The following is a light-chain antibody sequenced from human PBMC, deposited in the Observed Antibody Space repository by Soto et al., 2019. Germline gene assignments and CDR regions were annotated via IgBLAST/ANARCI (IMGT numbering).Light chain of an antibody. CDR3: SSYTSSSLYV. Sequence: QSVLTQPASVSLSPGQSITISCSGTSSDIGGHHFVSWYQQQSGKAPKLVIYEVTDRPSGVSDRFSGSKSGNTASLTISGLQPEDEADYYCSSYTSSSLYVFGTGTKVP. J-gene: IGLJ1*01. CDR1: SSDIGGHHF. CDR2: EVT. V-gene: IGLV2-14*01.